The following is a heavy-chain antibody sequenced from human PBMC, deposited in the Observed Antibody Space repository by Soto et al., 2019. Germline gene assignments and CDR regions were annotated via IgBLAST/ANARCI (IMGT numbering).Heavy chain of an antibody. CDR2: MNPNSGNT. Sequence: QVQLVQSGAEVKKPGASVKVSCKASGYTFTSYDINWVRPATGQGLEWRGWMNPNSGNTGYAQKFQGRVTMTRNTSISTAYMELSSLRSEDTAVYYCAREHSSSCRFDYWGQGNLVTVSS. CDR1: GYTFTSYD. V-gene: IGHV1-8*01. D-gene: IGHD6-13*01. J-gene: IGHJ4*02. CDR3: AREHSSSCRFDY.